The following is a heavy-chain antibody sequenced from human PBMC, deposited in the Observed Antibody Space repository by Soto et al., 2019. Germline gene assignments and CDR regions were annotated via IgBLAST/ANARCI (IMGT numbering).Heavy chain of an antibody. D-gene: IGHD3-16*01. CDR2: ISWNSGSI. V-gene: IGHV3-9*01. CDR1: GFTFDDYA. J-gene: IGHJ3*02. Sequence: EVQLVESGGGLVQPGRSLRLSCAASGFTFDDYAMHWVRQAPGKGLEWVSGISWNSGSIGYADSVKGRFTISRDNAKNSLYLQMNSLRAEDTALYYCAKEGAKKGGAFDIWGQGTMVTVSS. CDR3: AKEGAKKGGAFDI.